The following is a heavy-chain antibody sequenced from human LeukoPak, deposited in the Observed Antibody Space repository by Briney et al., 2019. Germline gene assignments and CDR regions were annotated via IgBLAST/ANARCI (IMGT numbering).Heavy chain of an antibody. J-gene: IGHJ4*02. CDR3: ARGLVVMTSLYDY. V-gene: IGHV1-8*01. CDR2: MYSNCGNT. D-gene: IGHD3-22*01. Sequence: SVTESRMASVYTFISYDINWLRQATGQGLEWMGWMYSNCGNTGYVHKLQGRVTMTSHTSISTAYMELSSLRSEDTAVYYCARGLVVMTSLYDYWGQGTLVTVSS. CDR1: VYTFISYD.